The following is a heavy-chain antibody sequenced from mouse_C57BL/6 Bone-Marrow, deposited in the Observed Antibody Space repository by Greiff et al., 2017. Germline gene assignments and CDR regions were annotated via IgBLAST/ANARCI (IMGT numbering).Heavy chain of an antibody. Sequence: EVKVVESGGGLVQSGRSLRLSCATSGFTFSDFYMEWVRQAPGKGLEWIAASRNKANDYTTEYSASVKGRFIVSRDTSQSILYLQMNALRAEDTAIYYCARAFYYAMDYWGQGTSVTVSS. CDR2: SRNKANDYTT. V-gene: IGHV7-1*01. CDR3: ARAFYYAMDY. J-gene: IGHJ4*01. CDR1: GFTFSDFY.